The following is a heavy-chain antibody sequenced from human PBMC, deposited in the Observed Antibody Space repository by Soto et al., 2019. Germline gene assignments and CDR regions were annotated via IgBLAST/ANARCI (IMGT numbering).Heavy chain of an antibody. D-gene: IGHD3-10*01. V-gene: IGHV4-59*01. CDR1: GGSISSYY. CDR2: IYYSGST. Sequence: QVQLQESGPGLVKPSETLSLTCTVSGGSISSYYWSWIRQPPGKGLEWIGYIYYSGSTNYNPSLKIRITISVDTSKNQFSLKLSSVTAADTAVYYCAGLIMVRGVIIIDYWGQGTLVTVSS. CDR3: AGLIMVRGVIIIDY. J-gene: IGHJ4*02.